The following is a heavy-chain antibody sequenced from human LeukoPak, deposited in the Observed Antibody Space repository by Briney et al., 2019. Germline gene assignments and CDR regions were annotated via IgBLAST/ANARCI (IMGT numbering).Heavy chain of an antibody. CDR3: ARGYYYDSSGYYYDY. D-gene: IGHD3-22*01. CDR2: IWYDGSNK. Sequence: GGSLRLSCAASGFTFSSYGMHWVRQAPGKGLEWVAVIWYDGSNKYYADSVKGRFTISRDNSKNTLYLQMNSLRAEDTAVYYSARGYYYDSSGYYYDYWGQGTLVPVSS. J-gene: IGHJ4*02. CDR1: GFTFSSYG. V-gene: IGHV3-33*01.